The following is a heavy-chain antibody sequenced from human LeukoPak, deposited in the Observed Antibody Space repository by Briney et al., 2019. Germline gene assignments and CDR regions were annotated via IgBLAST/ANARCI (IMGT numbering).Heavy chain of an antibody. J-gene: IGHJ5*02. CDR1: GYTFTSYY. Sequence: GASVKVSCKASGYTFTSYYMHWVRQAPGQGLEWMGWINPNSGGTNYAQKFQGRVTMTRDTSISTAYMELSRLRSDDTAVYYCARVVTMVRGDWFDPWGQGTLVTVSS. V-gene: IGHV1-2*02. CDR2: INPNSGGT. D-gene: IGHD3-10*01. CDR3: ARVVTMVRGDWFDP.